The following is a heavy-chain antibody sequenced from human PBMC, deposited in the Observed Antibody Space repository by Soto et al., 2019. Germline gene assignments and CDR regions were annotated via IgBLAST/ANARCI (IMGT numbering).Heavy chain of an antibody. CDR3: AKDTAMADYYYYGMDV. D-gene: IGHD5-18*01. CDR1: GFTFSSYA. CDR2: ISYDGSNK. V-gene: IGHV3-30-3*02. J-gene: IGHJ6*02. Sequence: GGSLRLSCAASGFTFSSYAMHWVRQAPGKGLEWVAVISYDGSNKYYADPVKGRFTISRDNSKNTLYLQMNSLRAEDTAVYYCAKDTAMADYYYYGMDVWGQGTTVTVSS.